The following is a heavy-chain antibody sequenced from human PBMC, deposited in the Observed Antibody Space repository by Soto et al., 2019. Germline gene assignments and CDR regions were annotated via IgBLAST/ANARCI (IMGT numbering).Heavy chain of an antibody. D-gene: IGHD5-12*01. CDR3: ARDPHTGLYSGYDPDAFDI. Sequence: GGSLRLSCAASGFTFSSYSMNWVRQAPGKGLEWVSYISSSSSTIYYADSVKGRFTISRDNAKNSLYLQMNSLRAEDTAVYYCARDPHTGLYSGYDPDAFDIWGQGTMVTVSS. V-gene: IGHV3-48*01. CDR1: GFTFSSYS. CDR2: ISSSSSTI. J-gene: IGHJ3*02.